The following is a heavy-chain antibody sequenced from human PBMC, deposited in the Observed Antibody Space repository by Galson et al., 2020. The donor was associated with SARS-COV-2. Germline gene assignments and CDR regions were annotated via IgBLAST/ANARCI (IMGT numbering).Heavy chain of an antibody. J-gene: IGHJ6*03. CDR1: GGTFSSYA. V-gene: IGHV1-69*13. CDR3: ASGLVENIVVVIARPDYYYYYMDV. CDR2: LIPIFGTA. Sequence: SVKVSCKASGGTFSSYAISWVRQAPGQGLEWMGGLIPIFGTAHYAQKFQGRVTITADESTSTAYMELSSLRSEDTAVYYCASGLVENIVVVIARPDYYYYYMDVWGKGTTVTVSS. D-gene: IGHD2-21*01.